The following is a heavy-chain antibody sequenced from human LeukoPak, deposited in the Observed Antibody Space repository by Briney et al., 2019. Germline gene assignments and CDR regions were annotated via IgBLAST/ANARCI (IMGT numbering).Heavy chain of an antibody. Sequence: PGGSLRLSCAASGFTFSSYWMSWVRQAPGKGLEWVANIKQDGSEKYYVDSVKGRFTISRDNAKNSLYLQMNSLRAEDTAVYYCARLYCSGGSCYKGAGDYWGQGTLVTVSS. V-gene: IGHV3-7*01. CDR2: IKQDGSEK. D-gene: IGHD2-15*01. J-gene: IGHJ4*02. CDR3: ARLYCSGGSCYKGAGDY. CDR1: GFTFSSYW.